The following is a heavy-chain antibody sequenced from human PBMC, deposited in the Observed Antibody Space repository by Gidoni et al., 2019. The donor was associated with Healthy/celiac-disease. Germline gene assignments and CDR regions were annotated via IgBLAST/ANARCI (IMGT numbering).Heavy chain of an antibody. V-gene: IGHV1-18*01. J-gene: IGHJ5*02. CDR3: AREYYYDSSGYRMTNWFDP. D-gene: IGHD3-22*01. CDR2: ISAYNGNT. Sequence: QVQLVQSGAEVKKPGASVKVSCKASGYTFTSYGLSWVRQAPGQGLEWMGWISAYNGNTNYAQKLQGRVTMTTDASTSTAYMELRSLRSDDTAVYYCAREYYYDSSGYRMTNWFDPWGQGTLVTVSS. CDR1: GYTFTSYG.